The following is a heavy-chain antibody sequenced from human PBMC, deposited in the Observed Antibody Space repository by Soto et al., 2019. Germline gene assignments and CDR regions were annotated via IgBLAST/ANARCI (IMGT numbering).Heavy chain of an antibody. CDR2: IYYSGST. V-gene: IGHV4-39*01. CDR1: GGSISSSSYY. J-gene: IGHJ3*02. Sequence: QLQLQESGPGLVKPSETLSLTCTVSGGSISSSSYYWGWIRQPPGKGLEWIGSIYYSGSTYYNPSLQSRVTIAVDTSKNQFSLKLSSVTAADTAVYYCARSPYYYDSSGYYSGAFDIWGQGTMVTVSS. D-gene: IGHD3-22*01. CDR3: ARSPYYYDSSGYYSGAFDI.